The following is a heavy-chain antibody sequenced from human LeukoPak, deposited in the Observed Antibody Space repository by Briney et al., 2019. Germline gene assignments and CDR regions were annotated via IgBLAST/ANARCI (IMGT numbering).Heavy chain of an antibody. CDR3: ARSVRSGYYWNFDY. D-gene: IGHD3-22*01. CDR1: GGTFSSYA. J-gene: IGHJ4*02. V-gene: IGHV1-69*06. CDR2: IIPIFGTA. Sequence: GASVKVSCKASGGTFSSYAISWVRQAPGQGLEWMGGIIPIFGTANYAQKFQGRVTITADKSTSTAYMELSSLRSEDTAVYYCARSVRSGYYWNFDYWGQGTLVTVSS.